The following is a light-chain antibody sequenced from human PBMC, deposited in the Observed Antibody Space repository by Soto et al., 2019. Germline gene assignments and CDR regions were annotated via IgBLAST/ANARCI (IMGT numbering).Light chain of an antibody. CDR2: GNS. J-gene: IGLJ2*01. V-gene: IGLV1-40*01. CDR1: SSNIGAGYD. CDR3: QSYDSSLSGSV. Sequence: QSVLTQPPSVSGAPGQRVTISCTWSSSNIGAGYDVHWYQQLPGTAPKVLIYGNSNRPSGVPDRFSGSKSGTSASLAITGLQAEDEADYYCQSYDSSLSGSVFGGGTQLTVL.